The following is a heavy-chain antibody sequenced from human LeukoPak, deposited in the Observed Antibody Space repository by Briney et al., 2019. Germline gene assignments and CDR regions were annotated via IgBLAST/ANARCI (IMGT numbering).Heavy chain of an antibody. V-gene: IGHV3-74*01. J-gene: IGHJ4*02. CDR2: INPDGSSS. CDR1: GFTFSNYW. Sequence: PGGSLRLSCAASGFTFSNYWMHWVRQAPGKGLEWVSRINPDGSSSNYADSVKGRFTMSRDNAKSMAYLQMDGLRAEDTAVFSCVRQAVSGDSGIAYWGRGVLVTVSS. CDR3: VRQAVSGDSGIAY. D-gene: IGHD4-17*01.